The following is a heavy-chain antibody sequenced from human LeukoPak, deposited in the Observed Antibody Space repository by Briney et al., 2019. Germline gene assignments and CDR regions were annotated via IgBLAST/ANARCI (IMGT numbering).Heavy chain of an antibody. Sequence: ASETLSLTCTVSGGSMNNYFWGWIRQPPGKGLEWIGCIYYSGTTHDNPSLRSRLTMSVDTSKNQFSLNLSSVTAADTAVYYCARRFYYDSSDLLGFYFDLWGRGTLVTVSS. CDR1: GGSMNNYF. CDR3: ARRFYYDSSDLLGFYFDL. J-gene: IGHJ2*01. CDR2: IYYSGTT. D-gene: IGHD3-22*01. V-gene: IGHV4-59*12.